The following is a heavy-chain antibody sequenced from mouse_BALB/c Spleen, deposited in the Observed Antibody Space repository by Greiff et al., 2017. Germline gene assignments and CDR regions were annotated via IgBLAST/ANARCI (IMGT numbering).Heavy chain of an antibody. Sequence: QVHVKQSGAELVRPGASVTLSCKASGYTFTDYEMHWVKQTPVHGLEWIGAIDPETGGTAYNQKFKGKATLTADKSSSTAYMELRSLTSEDSAVYYCTRCSGAYDYEGAMDDWGQGTSVTVSS. D-gene: IGHD2-4*01. V-gene: IGHV1-15*01. J-gene: IGHJ4*01. CDR2: IDPETGGT. CDR3: TRCSGAYDYEGAMDD. CDR1: GYTFTDYE.